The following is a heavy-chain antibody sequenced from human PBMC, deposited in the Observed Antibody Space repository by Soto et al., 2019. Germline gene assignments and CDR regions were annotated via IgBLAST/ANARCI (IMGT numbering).Heavy chain of an antibody. V-gene: IGHV4-34*01. D-gene: IGHD2-2*01. CDR1: CLSFNGYY. J-gene: IGHJ6*03. CDR2: INHSGST. Sequence: SETLSLTCAFDCLSFNGYYWSWIHQPSGNALEWIGEINHSGSTNYNPSLKSRVTISVVTSKNQFSLKLSSVTAADTAVYYCARGRNVVVPAAINFYYYYYMDVWGKGTTVT. CDR3: ARGRNVVVPAAINFYYYYYMDV.